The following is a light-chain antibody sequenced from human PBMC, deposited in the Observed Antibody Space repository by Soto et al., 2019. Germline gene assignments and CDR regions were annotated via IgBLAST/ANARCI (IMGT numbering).Light chain of an antibody. J-gene: IGKJ4*01. CDR2: DAS. Sequence: EFVFTQSPGTLSLSPGERATLSCRASQTVRNNYLAWYQQKPGQAPRLLIYDASSRDTGIPARVGGGGSGTDFTLTISRLETEEFAVYSCQQFSSYPLTLGGGTKVDI. CDR3: QQFSSYPLT. CDR1: QTVRNNY. V-gene: IGKV3-20*01.